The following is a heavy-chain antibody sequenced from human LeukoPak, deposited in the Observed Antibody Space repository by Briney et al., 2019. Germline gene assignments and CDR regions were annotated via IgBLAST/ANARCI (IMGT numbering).Heavy chain of an antibody. Sequence: GGSLRPSCAASGFTFSSYWMSWVRQAPGKGLEWVANIKQDGGEKYYVDSVKGRFTISRDNAKNSLYLQMNSLRAEDTAVYYCAREGSSGWYGDSYFDYWGQGTLVTVSS. V-gene: IGHV3-7*01. CDR3: AREGSSGWYGDSYFDY. CDR2: IKQDGGEK. CDR1: GFTFSSYW. J-gene: IGHJ4*02. D-gene: IGHD6-19*01.